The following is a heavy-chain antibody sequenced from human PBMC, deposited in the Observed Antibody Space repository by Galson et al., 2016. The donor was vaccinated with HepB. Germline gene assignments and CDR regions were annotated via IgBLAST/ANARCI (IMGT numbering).Heavy chain of an antibody. V-gene: IGHV3-23*03. CDR1: GFTFSMYG. CDR3: AKDYYDSSGYRSYWYFDL. Sequence: SLRLSCAASGFTFSMYGMSWVRQAPGKGLEWVSVIYSSGSTYYADSVKGRFTISRDNSKNTLYVQMHSLRAEDTAVYYCAKDYYDSSGYRSYWYFDLWGRGTLVTVSS. D-gene: IGHD3-22*01. CDR2: IYSSGST. J-gene: IGHJ2*01.